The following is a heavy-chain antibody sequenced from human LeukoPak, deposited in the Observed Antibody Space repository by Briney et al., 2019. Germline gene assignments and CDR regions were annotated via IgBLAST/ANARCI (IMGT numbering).Heavy chain of an antibody. CDR1: GFTFSSYG. D-gene: IGHD1-26*01. CDR3: AKDSGSGSYFDFDY. Sequence: PGRSLRLSCAASGFTFSSYGMHWVRQAPGKGLEWVAVISYDGSNKYYADPVKGRFTISRDNSKNTLYLQMNSLRAEDTAVYYCAKDSGSGSYFDFDYWGQGTLVTVSS. J-gene: IGHJ4*02. CDR2: ISYDGSNK. V-gene: IGHV3-30*18.